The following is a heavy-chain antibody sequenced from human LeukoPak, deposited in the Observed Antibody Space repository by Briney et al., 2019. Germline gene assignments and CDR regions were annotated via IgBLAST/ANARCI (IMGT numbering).Heavy chain of an antibody. CDR1: GFTFSSYG. CDR2: ISYTGTYI. D-gene: IGHD1-26*01. CDR3: VRDRGTYRPIDY. Sequence: GGSLRLSCAASGFTFSSYGMHWVRQAPGKGLEWVSSISYTGTYIYYADSVKGRFTISRDNAQNSLYLQMNSLRAEDTAIYYCVRDRGTYRPIDYWGQGTLVTVSS. V-gene: IGHV3-21*04. J-gene: IGHJ4*02.